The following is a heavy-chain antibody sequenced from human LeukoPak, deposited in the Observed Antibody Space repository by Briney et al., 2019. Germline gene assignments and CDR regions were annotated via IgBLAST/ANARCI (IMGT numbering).Heavy chain of an antibody. Sequence: SVKVSCKASGGTFSSYAISWVRQAPGQGLEWMGGIIPIFGTANYAQKFQGRVTITADESTSTAYMELSSLRSEDTAVYYCARDRGGNLPRRETPFDYWGQGTLVTVSS. CDR3: ARDRGGNLPRRETPFDY. CDR1: GGTFSSYA. J-gene: IGHJ4*02. V-gene: IGHV1-69*01. D-gene: IGHD2-15*01. CDR2: IIPIFGTA.